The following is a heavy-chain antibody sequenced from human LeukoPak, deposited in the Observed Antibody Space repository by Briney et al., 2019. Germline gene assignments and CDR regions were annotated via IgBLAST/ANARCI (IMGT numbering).Heavy chain of an antibody. V-gene: IGHV1-46*01. J-gene: IGHJ4*02. CDR2: INPSGGST. Sequence: GASVKVSCKASGYTFTSYYMHWVRQAPGQGLEWMGIINPSGGSTSYAQKFQGRVTMTRDMSTSTVYMEQSSLRSEDTAVYYCARDPNYDFSLDYWGQGTLVTVSS. D-gene: IGHD3-3*01. CDR1: GYTFTSYY. CDR3: ARDPNYDFSLDY.